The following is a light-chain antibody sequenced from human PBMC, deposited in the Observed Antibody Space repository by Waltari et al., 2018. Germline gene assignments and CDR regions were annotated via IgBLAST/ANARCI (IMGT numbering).Light chain of an antibody. CDR1: SRDVGGYSF. Sequence: QSALTQPASVSGSPGPSITLSCTGTSRDVGGYSFVSWYQQHPGKAPKLMIYYVSKRPSGISNRFSGSKSGNTASLTISGLQTEDEADYFCSTYTTSSALLFGGGTRLTVL. CDR3: STYTTSSALL. J-gene: IGLJ3*02. V-gene: IGLV2-14*03. CDR2: YVS.